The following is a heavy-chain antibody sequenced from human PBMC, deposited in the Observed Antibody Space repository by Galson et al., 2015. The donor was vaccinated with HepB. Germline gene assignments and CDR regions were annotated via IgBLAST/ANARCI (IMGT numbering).Heavy chain of an antibody. J-gene: IGHJ4*02. D-gene: IGHD1-1*01. CDR2: IGVNAGST. V-gene: IGHV3-23*01. CDR3: AKGTTNIDY. Sequence: SLRLSCAASGFTFSSLGMTWVRQAPGKGLECVSAIGVNAGSTDYADSVKGRFTISRDNSKNMLYLQMNNLRAEDTAVYYCAKGTTNIDYWGQGNLVTV. CDR1: GFTFSSLG.